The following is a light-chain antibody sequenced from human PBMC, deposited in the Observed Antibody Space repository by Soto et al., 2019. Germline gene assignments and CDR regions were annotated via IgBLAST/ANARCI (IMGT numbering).Light chain of an antibody. J-gene: IGKJ1*01. V-gene: IGKV3-20*01. Sequence: EIVLTQSPGTLSLSPGERATLSCRASQSVSSSYLTWYQQKPGQAPRLLIHGASSRATGIPDRFSGSGSGTDFTLTISRLEPEDFAVYYCQHYSSSSWTFGQGTKV. CDR2: GAS. CDR1: QSVSSSY. CDR3: QHYSSSSWT.